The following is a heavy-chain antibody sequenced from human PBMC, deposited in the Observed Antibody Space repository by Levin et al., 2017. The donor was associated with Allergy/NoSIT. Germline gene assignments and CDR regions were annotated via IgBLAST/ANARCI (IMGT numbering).Heavy chain of an antibody. CDR3: ARHPYYYGSGSYFDQ. Sequence: LGESLKISCKASGYIFTNFYIGWVRQTPGKGLEWMGIIDPSDSDVRYSLSLQGHVTFSVDKSTTTAYLQWRSLKASDTAIYYCARHPYYYGSGSYFDQWGQGTLVTVSS. CDR1: GYIFTNFY. J-gene: IGHJ4*02. D-gene: IGHD3-10*01. CDR2: IDPSDSDV. V-gene: IGHV5-51*01.